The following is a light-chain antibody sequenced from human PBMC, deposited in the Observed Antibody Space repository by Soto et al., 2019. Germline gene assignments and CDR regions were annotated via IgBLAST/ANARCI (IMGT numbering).Light chain of an antibody. CDR3: QQYNAYSS. CDR2: DVS. V-gene: IGKV1-5*01. CDR1: QDISRW. J-gene: IGKJ2*03. Sequence: DIQITKSPPTLPSSAGDRVTITCRASQDISRWLAWYQQKPGKAPELLIYDVSTLQRGVPSRFSGTGSGTEFTLTISSLQPEDFATYYCQQYNAYSSFGQGTKVDIK.